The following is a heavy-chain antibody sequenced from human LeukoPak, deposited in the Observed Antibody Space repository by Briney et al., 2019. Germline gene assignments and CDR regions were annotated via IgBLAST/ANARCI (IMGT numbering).Heavy chain of an antibody. V-gene: IGHV4-39*01. CDR2: IYYSGST. D-gene: IGHD1-26*01. J-gene: IGHJ4*02. CDR3: ARHSISGSYFDY. CDR1: GGSIGSSSYY. Sequence: SETLSLTCTVSGGSIGSSSYYWGWIRQPPGKGLEWIGSIYYSGSTYYNPSLKSRVTISVDTSKNQFSLKLSSVTAADTAVYYCARHSISGSYFDYWGQGTLVTVSS.